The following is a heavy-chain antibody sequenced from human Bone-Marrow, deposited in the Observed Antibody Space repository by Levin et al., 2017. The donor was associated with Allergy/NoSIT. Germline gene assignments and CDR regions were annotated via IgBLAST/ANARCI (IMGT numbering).Heavy chain of an antibody. CDR2: THYSGIT. V-gene: IGHV4-59*08. J-gene: IGHJ4*02. Sequence: SETLSLTCTVSGTSVSGDYWSWVRQPPGKGLEWIGSTHYSGITNFHPSLKSGVILSVDTSKNQFSLKLTSVTAADTAVYYCARHGQPLSGYGQSYHFDYWGQGTLVTVSS. CDR3: ARHGQPLSGYGQSYHFDY. CDR1: GTSVSGDY. D-gene: IGHD5-12*01.